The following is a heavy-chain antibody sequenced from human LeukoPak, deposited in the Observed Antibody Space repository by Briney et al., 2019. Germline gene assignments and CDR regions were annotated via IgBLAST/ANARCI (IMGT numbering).Heavy chain of an antibody. V-gene: IGHV3-33*06. J-gene: IGHJ4*02. Sequence: GGSLRLSCAASGFTFSSYGMHWVRQAPGKGLEWVAVIWYDGSNKYYADSVKGRFTISRDNSKNTLYLQMNSLRAENTAVYYCAKDGVGSVVPARAAYYFDYWGQGTLVTVSS. CDR2: IWYDGSNK. D-gene: IGHD2-2*01. CDR3: AKDGVGSVVPARAAYYFDY. CDR1: GFTFSSYG.